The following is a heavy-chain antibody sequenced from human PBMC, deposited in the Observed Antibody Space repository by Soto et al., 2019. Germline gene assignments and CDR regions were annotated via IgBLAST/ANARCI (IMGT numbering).Heavy chain of an antibody. CDR3: ARGHEFGCNSDAYDI. D-gene: IGHD2-15*01. J-gene: IGHJ3*02. V-gene: IGHV1-69*14. CDR1: GGSFSTSS. CDR2: ILPIFGTA. Sequence: QVLLVQSGAEMKKPGSSVRVSCKASGGSFSTSSINWVRQAPGQRPEWMANILPIFGTADYAQKFQGRLTITADTSKNTAYMELRSLFSEDTAVYYCARGHEFGCNSDAYDIWGQGTVVTVSS.